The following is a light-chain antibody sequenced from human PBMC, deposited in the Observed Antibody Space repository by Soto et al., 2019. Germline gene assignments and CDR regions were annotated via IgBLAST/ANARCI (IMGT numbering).Light chain of an antibody. CDR3: SSYTSSSTLGV. J-gene: IGLJ1*01. Sequence: QSALTQPASVSGSPGQSITISCTGTSSDVGGYNYVSWYQQHPGKAPKLMIYEVSNRPSGVSNRFSGSKSGNTDSLTIPGLQAEDEADYYCSSYTSSSTLGVFGTGTKLTVL. V-gene: IGLV2-14*01. CDR2: EVS. CDR1: SSDVGGYNY.